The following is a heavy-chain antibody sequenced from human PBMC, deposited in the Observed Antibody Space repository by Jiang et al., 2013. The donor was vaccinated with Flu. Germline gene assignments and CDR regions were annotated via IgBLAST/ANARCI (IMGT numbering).Heavy chain of an antibody. V-gene: IGHV4-4*07. CDR3: ARGGSSGWYGYYYGMDV. CDR2: IYTSGST. CDR1: GGSISSYY. J-gene: IGHJ6*02. D-gene: IGHD6-19*01. Sequence: GPGLVKPSETLSLTCAVSGGSISSYYWSWIRQPAGKGLEWIGRIYTSGSTNYNPSLKSRVTMSVDTSKNQFSLKLSSVTAADTAVYYCARGGSSGWYGYYYGMDVWGQGTTVTVSS.